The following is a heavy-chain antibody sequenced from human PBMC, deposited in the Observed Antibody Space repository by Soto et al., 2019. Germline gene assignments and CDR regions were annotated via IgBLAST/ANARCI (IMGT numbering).Heavy chain of an antibody. J-gene: IGHJ4*02. D-gene: IGHD4-17*01. CDR3: ESEVYGGTLGY. V-gene: IGHV4-59*01. Sequence: ETLSLTCTVSGGSISSYYWSWIRQPPGKGLEWIGYIYYSGSTNYNPSLESRVTISVDTSKNQFSLKLSSVTAADTAVYYCESEVYGGTLGYWGQGTLVTVSS. CDR2: IYYSGST. CDR1: GGSISSYY.